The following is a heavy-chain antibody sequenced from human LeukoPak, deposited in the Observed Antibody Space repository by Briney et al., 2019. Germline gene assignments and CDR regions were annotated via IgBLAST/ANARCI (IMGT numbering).Heavy chain of an antibody. V-gene: IGHV3-30*02. CDR1: RFPFNSSG. CDR3: AKARLGYCISPNCPTDYYYYMDV. Sequence: PGGSLRLSCAASRFPFNSSGMHWARQAPGKGLEWVAFIRYDGSNKYYADSVKGRFTISRDNSKNTLYLQVSSLRADDTAVYHCAKARLGYCISPNCPTDYYYYMDVWGKGTTVTVSS. J-gene: IGHJ6*03. CDR2: IRYDGSNK. D-gene: IGHD2-2*01.